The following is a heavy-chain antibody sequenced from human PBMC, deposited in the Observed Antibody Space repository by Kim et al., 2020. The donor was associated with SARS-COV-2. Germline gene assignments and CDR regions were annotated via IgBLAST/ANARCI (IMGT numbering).Heavy chain of an antibody. Sequence: SETLSLTCAVYGGSFSGYYWSWIRQAPGKGLEWIGEINHSGSTNYNPSLKSRVTISVDTSKNQFSLKLSSVTAADTAVYYCARGGGYFDLWGRGTLVTVS. CDR2: INHSGST. J-gene: IGHJ2*01. D-gene: IGHD3-10*01. CDR1: GGSFSGYY. V-gene: IGHV4-34*01. CDR3: ARGGGYFDL.